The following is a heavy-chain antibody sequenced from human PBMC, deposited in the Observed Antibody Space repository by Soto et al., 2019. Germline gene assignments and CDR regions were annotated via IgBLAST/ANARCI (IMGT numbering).Heavy chain of an antibody. CDR2: IYTSGST. Sequence: LSLPCTVSGGSVSSYYWSWIRQPAGKGLEWIGRIYTSGSTNYNPSLKSRVTMSVDTSKNQFSLKLSSVTAAETAVYYRARLWSGYDRPYYYCGMDVWGQGTTVTVSS. V-gene: IGHV4-4*07. J-gene: IGHJ6*02. CDR3: ARLWSGYDRPYYYCGMDV. CDR1: GGSVSSYY. D-gene: IGHD3-3*01.